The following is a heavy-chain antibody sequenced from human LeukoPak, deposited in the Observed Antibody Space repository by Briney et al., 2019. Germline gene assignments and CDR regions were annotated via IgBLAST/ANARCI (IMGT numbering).Heavy chain of an antibody. Sequence: PSETLSLTCAVYGGSFSGYYWSWIRQPPGKGLEWIGEINHSGSTNYNPYLKSRVTISVDTSKNQFSLKLSSVTAADTAVYYCARRIGITIFGVVTSNWFDPWGQGTLVTVSS. CDR2: INHSGST. CDR1: GGSFSGYY. J-gene: IGHJ5*02. D-gene: IGHD3-3*01. V-gene: IGHV4-34*01. CDR3: ARRIGITIFGVVTSNWFDP.